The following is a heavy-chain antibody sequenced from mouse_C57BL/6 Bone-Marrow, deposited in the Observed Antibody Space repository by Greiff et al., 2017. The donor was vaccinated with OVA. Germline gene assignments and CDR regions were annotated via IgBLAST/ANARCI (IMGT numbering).Heavy chain of an antibody. D-gene: IGHD1-1*01. CDR1: GYTFTGYW. CDR3: AREGPIYYYGSSHFDY. J-gene: IGHJ2*01. V-gene: IGHV1-9*01. Sequence: ESGAELMKPGASVKLSCKATGYTFTGYWIEWVKQRPGHGLEWIGEILPGSGSTNYNEKFKGKATFTADTSSNTAYMQLSSLTTEDSAIYYCAREGPIYYYGSSHFDYWGQGTTLTVSS. CDR2: ILPGSGST.